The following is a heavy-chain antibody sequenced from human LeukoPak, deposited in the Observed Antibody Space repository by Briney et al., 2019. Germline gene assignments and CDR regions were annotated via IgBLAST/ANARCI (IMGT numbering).Heavy chain of an antibody. V-gene: IGHV4-4*07. J-gene: IGHJ4*02. D-gene: IGHD3-10*01. CDR2: IYTSGST. Sequence: KSSETLSLTCTVSGGSISSYYWSWIRQPAGKGLEWIGRIYTSGSTNYNPSLKSRVTISVDTSKNQFSLKLSSVTAADTAVYYCARGDYYGSGSTFKFDYWGQGTLVTVSS. CDR3: ARGDYYGSGSTFKFDY. CDR1: GGSISSYY.